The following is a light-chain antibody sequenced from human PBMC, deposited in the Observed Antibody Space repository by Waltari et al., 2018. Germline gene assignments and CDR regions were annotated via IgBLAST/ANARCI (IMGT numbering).Light chain of an antibody. Sequence: QSALTQPASVSGSPGQSITISCTRSSSDLGGYSFVSWYQQHPGKAPKIMIYDVSHRPSGVATRFSGSKSGNTASLTISGLQPEDEADYYCSSYTSIIPPFLFGTGTKVTVL. J-gene: IGLJ1*01. CDR2: DVS. CDR1: SSDLGGYSF. CDR3: SSYTSIIPPFL. V-gene: IGLV2-14*01.